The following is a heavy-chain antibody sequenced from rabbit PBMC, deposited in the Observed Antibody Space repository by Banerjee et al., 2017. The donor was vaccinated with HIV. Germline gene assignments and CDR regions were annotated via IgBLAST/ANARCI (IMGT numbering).Heavy chain of an antibody. V-gene: IGHV1S40*01. Sequence: QSLEESGGDLVKPGASLKLTCKASGFDFSATAMCWVGKVPGKGLEWIGCIYTNTGTTYYASWAKGRFTISKTSSTTVTLQMTSLTAADTATYFCARFLNFGGYASYGDLWGQGTLVTVS. J-gene: IGHJ3*01. CDR1: GFDFSATA. CDR2: IYTNTGTT. D-gene: IGHD6-1*01. CDR3: ARFLNFGGYASYGDL.